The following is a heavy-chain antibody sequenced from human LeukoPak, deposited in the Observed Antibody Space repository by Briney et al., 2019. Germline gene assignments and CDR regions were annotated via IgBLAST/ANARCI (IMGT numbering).Heavy chain of an antibody. Sequence: PSETLSLTCTVSGVSISSYYWSWIRQPPGKGLEWIGYIYYSGSTNYNPSLKSRVTISVDTSKNQFSLKLSSVTAADTAVYYCARDVTTYYYYYMDVWGKGTTVTVSS. CDR1: GVSISSYY. CDR2: IYYSGST. D-gene: IGHD4-11*01. V-gene: IGHV4-59*01. CDR3: ARDVTTYYYYYMDV. J-gene: IGHJ6*03.